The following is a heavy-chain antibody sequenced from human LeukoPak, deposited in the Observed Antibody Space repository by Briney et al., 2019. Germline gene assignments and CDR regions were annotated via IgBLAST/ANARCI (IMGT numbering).Heavy chain of an antibody. D-gene: IGHD1-14*01. CDR2: ISGSGGST. CDR3: AKDLKPVGDAFDI. Sequence: GGSLRLSCAASGFIFSSSAMNWVRQAPGKGLEWVSAISGSGGSTYYADSVKGRFTISRDNSKNTLYLQMNSLRAEGTAVYYCAKDLKPVGDAFDIWGQGTMVTVSS. J-gene: IGHJ3*02. V-gene: IGHV3-23*01. CDR1: GFIFSSSA.